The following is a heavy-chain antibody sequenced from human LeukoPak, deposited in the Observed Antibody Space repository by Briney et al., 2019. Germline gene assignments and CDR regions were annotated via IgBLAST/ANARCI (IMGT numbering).Heavy chain of an antibody. CDR3: AREIAAEGGYYFDY. V-gene: IGHV1-2*02. D-gene: IGHD6-13*01. CDR1: GYTFTGYY. J-gene: IGHJ4*02. Sequence: GASVKVSCKASGYTFTGYYMHWVRQAPGQGLEWMGWINPNSGGTNYAQKFQGRVTMTRDTSISTAYMELSRLRSDDTAVYYCAREIAAEGGYYFDYWGQGTLVTVSS. CDR2: INPNSGGT.